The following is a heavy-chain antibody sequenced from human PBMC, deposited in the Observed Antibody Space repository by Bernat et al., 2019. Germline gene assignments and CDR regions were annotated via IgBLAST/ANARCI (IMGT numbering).Heavy chain of an antibody. CDR2: ISYDGSNK. J-gene: IGHJ4*02. CDR3: ARGEMATSGDSHDY. D-gene: IGHD5-24*01. V-gene: IGHV3-30-3*01. Sequence: QVQLVESGGGVVQPGRSLRLSCAASGFTFSSYAMHWVRQAPGKGLEWVAVISYDGSNKYYADSVKGRFTISRDNSKNTLYLQMNSLRAEDTAVYYCARGEMATSGDSHDYWGQGTLVTVSS. CDR1: GFTFSSYA.